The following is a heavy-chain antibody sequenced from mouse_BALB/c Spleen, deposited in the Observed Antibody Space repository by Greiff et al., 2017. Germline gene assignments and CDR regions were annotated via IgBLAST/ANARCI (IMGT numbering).Heavy chain of an antibody. J-gene: IGHJ4*01. V-gene: IGHV5-6-3*01. CDR2: INSNGGST. Sequence: EVKVVESGGGLVQPGGSRKLSCAASGFTFSSYGMSWVRQTPDKRLELVATINSNGGSTYYPDSVKGRFTISRDNAKNTLYLQMSSLKSEDTAMYYCARYAMDYWGQGTSVTVSS. CDR3: ARYAMDY. CDR1: GFTFSSYG.